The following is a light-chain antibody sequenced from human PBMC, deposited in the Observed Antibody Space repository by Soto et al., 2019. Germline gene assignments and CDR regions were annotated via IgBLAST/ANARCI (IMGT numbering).Light chain of an antibody. CDR2: GVT. J-gene: IGLJ1*01. V-gene: IGLV2-14*01. Sequence: QSALTQPASVSESPGQSITIACAGTSSDIGGYNYVSWYQQHPDKAPKLMIYGVTNRPSGVSDRFSGSKSGNTASLTISGLQAEDEADYYCTSYTSSSTYVFGTGTKVTVL. CDR3: TSYTSSSTYV. CDR1: SSDIGGYNY.